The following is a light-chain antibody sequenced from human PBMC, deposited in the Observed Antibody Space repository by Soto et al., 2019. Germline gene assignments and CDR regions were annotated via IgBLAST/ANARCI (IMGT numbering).Light chain of an antibody. V-gene: IGKV3-20*01. CDR2: GAS. J-gene: IGKJ1*01. Sequence: EIVLTQSPGTLSLSPGERAALSCRASQSVSSKFLAWYQQKPGQAPRLLIYGASNRATGIPDRFSGSGSGTDFTLTISRLEPEDFAVYYCQQYGSSGTFGQGTKVDIK. CDR3: QQYGSSGT. CDR1: QSVSSKF.